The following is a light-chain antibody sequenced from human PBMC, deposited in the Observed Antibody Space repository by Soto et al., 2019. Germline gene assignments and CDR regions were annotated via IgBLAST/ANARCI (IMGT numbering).Light chain of an antibody. CDR1: QIVKQF. CDR2: DAS. Sequence: PATLSFSPGERANLSCRASQIVKQFFVWYQQSPGQAHRLLILDASHRAAGIPARFSGSGFGTDFTLTISSLEPEDAAVYYCQQRSNGPPITFGQGTRLEVK. V-gene: IGKV3-11*01. CDR3: QQRSNGPPIT. J-gene: IGKJ5*01.